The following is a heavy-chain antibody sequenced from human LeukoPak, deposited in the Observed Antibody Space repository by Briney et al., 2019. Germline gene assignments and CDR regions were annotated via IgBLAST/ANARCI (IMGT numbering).Heavy chain of an antibody. CDR1: GFTLSTYW. Sequence: GGSLRLSCAASGFTLSTYWMHWVRQAPGKGLVWVSRINGDGSDTPYADSVKGRFTISRDNAKNMLYLQMNSLRAEDTAVYYCARGSSSSWPDYFDSWGQGILVIVSS. J-gene: IGHJ4*02. CDR3: ARGSSSSWPDYFDS. CDR2: INGDGSDT. V-gene: IGHV3-74*01. D-gene: IGHD2-2*01.